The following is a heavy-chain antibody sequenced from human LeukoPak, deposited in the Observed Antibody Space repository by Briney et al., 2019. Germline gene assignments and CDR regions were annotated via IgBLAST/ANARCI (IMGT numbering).Heavy chain of an antibody. CDR3: ARVGSYYYGSGSYYYFDY. CDR1: GFTFTNAW. D-gene: IGHD3-10*01. Sequence: GGSLRLSCVASGFTFTNAWMNWVRQAPGKGLEWVANIKQDGSEKYYVDSVKGRFTISRDNAKNSLYLQMNSLRAEDTAVYYCARVGSYYYGSGSYYYFDYWGQGTLVTVSS. V-gene: IGHV3-7*01. J-gene: IGHJ4*02. CDR2: IKQDGSEK.